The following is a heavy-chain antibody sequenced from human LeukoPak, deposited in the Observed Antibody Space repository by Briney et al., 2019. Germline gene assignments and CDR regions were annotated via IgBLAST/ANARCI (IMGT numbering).Heavy chain of an antibody. D-gene: IGHD4-11*01. CDR1: GFTFSSYS. CDR2: ISSSSSTI. J-gene: IGHJ6*03. Sequence: GGSPRLSCAASGFTFSSYSMNWVRQAPGKGLEWVSYISSSSSTIYYADSVKGRFTISRDNAKNSLYLQMNSLRAEDTAVYYCARTKTTVTTSLYYYYYYTDVWGKGTTVTVSS. V-gene: IGHV3-48*04. CDR3: ARTKTTVTTSLYYYYYYTDV.